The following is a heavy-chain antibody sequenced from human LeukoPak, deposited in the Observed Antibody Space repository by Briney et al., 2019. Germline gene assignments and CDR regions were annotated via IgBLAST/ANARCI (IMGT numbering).Heavy chain of an antibody. CDR3: ARDMVVNAIRTWYFEL. D-gene: IGHD2-21*01. Sequence: GGSLRLSCAASGFTFSSYTMNWVRQAPGKGLEWVSSISSSSSYIYYADSVKGRFTISRDNAKNSLYLQMNSLRAEDTAVYYCARDMVVNAIRTWYFELWGRGTLVTVSS. J-gene: IGHJ2*01. CDR1: GFTFSSYT. CDR2: ISSSSSYI. V-gene: IGHV3-21*01.